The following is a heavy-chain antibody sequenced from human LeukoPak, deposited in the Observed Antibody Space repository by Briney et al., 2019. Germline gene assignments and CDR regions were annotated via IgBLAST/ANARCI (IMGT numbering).Heavy chain of an antibody. V-gene: IGHV3-74*01. Sequence: QPGGSLRLSCAASGFTFSSNWMHWVRQVPGKGLVWVSRINGDGSSTSYADSVKGRFTISRDNAKNSLYLQMNSLRAEDTAVYYCARGSDYDYVWGSYRPWDFDYWGQGTLVTVSS. CDR3: ARGSDYDYVWGSYRPWDFDY. CDR1: GFTFSSNW. CDR2: INGDGSST. J-gene: IGHJ4*02. D-gene: IGHD3-16*02.